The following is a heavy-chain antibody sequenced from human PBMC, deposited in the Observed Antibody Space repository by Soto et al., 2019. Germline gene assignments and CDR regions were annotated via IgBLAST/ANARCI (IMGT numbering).Heavy chain of an antibody. Sequence: SETLSLTCTVSGGSISSGGYYWSWIRQHPGKGLEWIGYIYYSGSTYYNQSLKSRVTISVDTSKNQFSLKLSSVTAADTAVYYCARESLPRRIAAAGTFDYWGQGTLVTVSS. J-gene: IGHJ4*02. CDR3: ARESLPRRIAAAGTFDY. V-gene: IGHV4-31*03. CDR2: IYYSGST. CDR1: GGSISSGGYY. D-gene: IGHD6-13*01.